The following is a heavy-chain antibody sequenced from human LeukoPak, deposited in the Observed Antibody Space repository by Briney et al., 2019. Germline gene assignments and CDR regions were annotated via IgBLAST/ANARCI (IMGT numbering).Heavy chain of an antibody. CDR3: ARASFGYSYGLFDY. CDR1: GYSISSGSY. V-gene: IGHV4-38-2*02. J-gene: IGHJ4*02. D-gene: IGHD5-18*01. Sequence: PSETLSLTCTVSGYSISSGSYWGWVRQPPGKGLEWIGCIYYSGSTNYNPSLKSRVTISVDTSRNQFSLKLSSVTAADTAVYYCARASFGYSYGLFDYWGQGTLVTVSS. CDR2: IYYSGST.